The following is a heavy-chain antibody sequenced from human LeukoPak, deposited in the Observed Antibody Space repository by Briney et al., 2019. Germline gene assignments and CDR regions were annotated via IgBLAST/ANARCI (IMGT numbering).Heavy chain of an antibody. CDR1: GGSISSYY. CDR3: ARHGTYSGSYTFDY. CDR2: TYYSGST. V-gene: IGHV4-59*08. D-gene: IGHD1-26*01. J-gene: IGHJ4*02. Sequence: SETLSLTCTVSGGSISSYYWSWIRQPPGKGLEWIGYTYYSGSTNYNPSLKSRVTISVDTSKNQFSLKLSSVTAADTAFYYFARHGTYSGSYTFDYWGQGTLVTVSS.